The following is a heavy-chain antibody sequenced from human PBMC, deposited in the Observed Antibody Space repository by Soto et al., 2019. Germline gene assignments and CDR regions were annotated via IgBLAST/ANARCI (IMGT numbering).Heavy chain of an antibody. Sequence: PGGSLRLSCAASRFSFSDYAMHWVRQAPGKGLEWVAVVSHDGRNTHYADSVKGRFTISRDSSKNTVSLEMTSLRAEDTAVYYCAKGGRQWLVTSDFNYWGQGALVTVSS. D-gene: IGHD6-19*01. V-gene: IGHV3-30*18. CDR1: RFSFSDYA. CDR3: AKGGRQWLVTSDFNY. CDR2: VSHDGRNT. J-gene: IGHJ4*02.